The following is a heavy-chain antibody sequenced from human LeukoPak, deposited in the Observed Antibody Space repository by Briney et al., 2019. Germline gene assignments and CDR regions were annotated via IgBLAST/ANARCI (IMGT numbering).Heavy chain of an antibody. CDR3: ATLVTDFWSGYSTDFDY. Sequence: GGSLRLSCEASGFTFSTYSMNWVRQAPGKGLEWVSSISSRSSYMYYADSLKGRFTISRDNAKNSLYLQMNSLRAEDTAVYYCATLVTDFWSGYSTDFDYWGQGILVTVPS. CDR2: ISSRSSYM. V-gene: IGHV3-21*01. J-gene: IGHJ4*02. CDR1: GFTFSTYS. D-gene: IGHD3-3*01.